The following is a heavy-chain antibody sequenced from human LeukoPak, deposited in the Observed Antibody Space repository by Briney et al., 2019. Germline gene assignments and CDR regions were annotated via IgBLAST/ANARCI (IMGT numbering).Heavy chain of an antibody. CDR2: IYYSGYT. CDR1: GGSISSYY. J-gene: IGHJ4*02. V-gene: IGHV4-39*01. D-gene: IGHD3-10*01. CDR3: AKHYMGSYDNRGLDS. Sequence: SETLSLTCTVSGGSISSYYWGWIRQPPGKGLEWIGTIYYSGYTYYNPSLESRVTIFVDTSKNQFSLKLSSVTAADTAVYYCAKHYMGSYDNRGLDSWGQGTLVTVSS.